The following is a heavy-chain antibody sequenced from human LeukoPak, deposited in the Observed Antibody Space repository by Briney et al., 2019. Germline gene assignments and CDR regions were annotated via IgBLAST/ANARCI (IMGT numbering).Heavy chain of an antibody. D-gene: IGHD3-3*02. CDR2: ISYDGSNK. V-gene: IGHV3-30*04. Sequence: PGGSLRLSCAASGFTFSSCAMHWVRQAPGKGLEWVAVISYDGSNKYYADSVKGRFTISRDNSKNTLYLQMNSLRAEDTAVYYCARVSSDYWGQGTLVTVSS. CDR3: ARVSSDY. CDR1: GFTFSSCA. J-gene: IGHJ4*02.